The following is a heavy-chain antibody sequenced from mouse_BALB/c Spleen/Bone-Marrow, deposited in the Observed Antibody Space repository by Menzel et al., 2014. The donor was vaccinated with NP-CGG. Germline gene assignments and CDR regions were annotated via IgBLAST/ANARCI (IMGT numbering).Heavy chain of an antibody. J-gene: IGHJ3*01. CDR3: ARRDYGSSYGWFAY. CDR1: GYAFSSSW. D-gene: IGHD1-1*01. V-gene: IGHV1-82*01. CDR2: IYPGDGDT. Sequence: VKLQESGPELVKPGASMKISCKASGYAFSSSWMNWLKQRPGQGLEWIGRIYPGDGDTNYNGKFKAKATLTADKSSSTAYMQLSSLTSVDSAVYFCARRDYGSSYGWFAYWGQGTLVTVSA.